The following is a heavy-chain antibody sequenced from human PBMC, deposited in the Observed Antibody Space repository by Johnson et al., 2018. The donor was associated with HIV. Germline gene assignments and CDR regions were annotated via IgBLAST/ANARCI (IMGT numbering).Heavy chain of an antibody. J-gene: IGHJ3*02. V-gene: IGHV3-30*04. CDR3: ARERASSAFDI. CDR1: GFTFSSYA. CDR2: ISYDGSEK. Sequence: VQLVESGGGVVQPGRSLRLSCAASGFTFSSYAMHWVRQAPGKGLKWVAVISYDGSEKYYVDSVKGRFTISRDNAKNSLYLQMNSLRAEDTAVYYCARERASSAFDIWGQGTMVTVSS.